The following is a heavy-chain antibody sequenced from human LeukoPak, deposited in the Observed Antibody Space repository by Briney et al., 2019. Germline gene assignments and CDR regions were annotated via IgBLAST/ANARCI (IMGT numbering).Heavy chain of an antibody. Sequence: GGSLRLSCAASGLTVSSNYVTWVRQVPGKGLEWVSVIYSDGSTYYADSVKGRFTISRDNSKNTLYLQTNSLRAEDTAVYYCARGGGYSSPSYDYWGQGTLVTVSS. CDR1: GLTVSSNY. J-gene: IGHJ4*02. CDR3: ARGGGYSSPSYDY. CDR2: IYSDGST. V-gene: IGHV3-53*01. D-gene: IGHD6-13*01.